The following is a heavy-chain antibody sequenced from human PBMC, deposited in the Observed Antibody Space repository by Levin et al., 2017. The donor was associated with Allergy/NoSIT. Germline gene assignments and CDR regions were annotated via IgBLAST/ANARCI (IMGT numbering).Heavy chain of an antibody. CDR3: ARVLSLGGEKLHSYYYYGMDV. D-gene: IGHD3-10*01. V-gene: IGHV4-59*01. J-gene: IGHJ6*02. CDR1: GGSISGYY. Sequence: SETLSLTCTVSGGSISGYYRNWIRQPPGKGLEWIGYIYYSGSAKYNPSLKSRVTMSVDTSKNQFSLTLSSVTAADTAMYYCARVLSLGGEKLHSYYYYGMDVWGQGTTVTVSS. CDR2: IYYSGSA.